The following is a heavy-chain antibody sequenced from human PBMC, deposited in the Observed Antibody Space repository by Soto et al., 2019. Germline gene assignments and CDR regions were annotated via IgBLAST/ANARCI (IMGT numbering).Heavy chain of an antibody. J-gene: IGHJ4*02. CDR3: AGDLENNGNSLRGFDH. D-gene: IGHD4-17*01. Sequence: EVQLVDSGGGLVQPGGSLRLSCAASGFTFSTYGLNWVRQAPGKGLEWVSYISSGSHTIYYADSVKGRFTISRDNADNSLFLQMSSLRVEDTAVYYCAGDLENNGNSLRGFDHWGQGTLVTVSS. CDR2: ISSGSHTI. CDR1: GFTFSTYG. V-gene: IGHV3-48*01.